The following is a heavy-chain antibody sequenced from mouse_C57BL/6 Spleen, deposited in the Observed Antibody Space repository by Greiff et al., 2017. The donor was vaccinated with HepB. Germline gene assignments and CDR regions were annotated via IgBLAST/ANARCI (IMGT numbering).Heavy chain of an antibody. Sequence: VQLQQSGPGLVQPSQSLSITCTVSGFSLTSYGVHWVRQSPGKGLEWLGVIWRGGSTDYNAACMSRLSITKDNSKSQGFFKMNSLQADDTAIYYCAKNSLPYYGSSYGYFDVWGTGTTVTVSS. V-gene: IGHV2-5*01. D-gene: IGHD1-1*01. J-gene: IGHJ1*03. CDR1: GFSLTSYG. CDR3: AKNSLPYYGSSYGYFDV. CDR2: IWRGGST.